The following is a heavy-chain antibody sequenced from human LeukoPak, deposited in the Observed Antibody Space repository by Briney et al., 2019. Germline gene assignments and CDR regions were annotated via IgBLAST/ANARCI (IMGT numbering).Heavy chain of an antibody. V-gene: IGHV4-39*01. CDR2: IYYSGST. CDR3: ASQGGYFDY. Sequence: SETLSLTCTVSGGSISSSSCYWGWIRQPPGKGLEWIGSIYYSGSTYYNPSLKSRVTISVDTSKNQFSLKLSSMTAADTAVYYCASQGGYFDYWGQGTLVTVSS. J-gene: IGHJ4*02. D-gene: IGHD3-16*01. CDR1: GGSISSSSCY.